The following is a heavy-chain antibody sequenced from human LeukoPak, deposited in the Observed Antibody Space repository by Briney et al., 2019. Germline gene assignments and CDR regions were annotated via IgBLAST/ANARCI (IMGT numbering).Heavy chain of an antibody. V-gene: IGHV3-33*01. D-gene: IGHD1-26*01. CDR1: VFTFSSYC. CDR3: VRDLGGPDY. J-gene: IGHJ4*02. Sequence: GGSLRLSCAASVFTFSSYCMHWVRQAPCKGLEWVAVIRYDGSNKYYVDSVKGRFTISRDNSKNTLYLQMNSLRVEDTAVYYCVRDLGGPDYWGQGTLVTVSS. CDR2: IRYDGSNK.